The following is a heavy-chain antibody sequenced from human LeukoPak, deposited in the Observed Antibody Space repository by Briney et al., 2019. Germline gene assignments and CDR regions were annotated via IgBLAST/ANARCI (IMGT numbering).Heavy chain of an antibody. V-gene: IGHV1-2*06. CDR2: INPNSGGT. Sequence: ASVKVSCKASGYTFTDYYMHWARQAPGQGLEWMGRINPNSGGTNSARKFQGRVTMTRDTSISTAYMELNRLRADDTAIYYCVRWQVVSPEYFQHWGQGTLVTVSS. CDR1: GYTFTDYY. CDR3: VRWQVVSPEYFQH. J-gene: IGHJ1*01. D-gene: IGHD4-23*01.